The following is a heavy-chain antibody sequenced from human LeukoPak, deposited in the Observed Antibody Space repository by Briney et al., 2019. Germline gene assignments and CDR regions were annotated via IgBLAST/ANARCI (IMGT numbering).Heavy chain of an antibody. CDR1: GFTFSSYS. J-gene: IGHJ2*01. CDR2: ISSSSSYI. CDR3: ARGLTGDSSGYVIVRYFDL. Sequence: GGSLRPSCAASGFTFSSYSMNWVRQAPGKGLEWVSSISSSSSYIYYADSVKGRFTISRDNAKNSLYLQMNSLRAEDTAVYYCARGLTGDSSGYVIVRYFDLWGRGTLVTVSS. V-gene: IGHV3-21*01. D-gene: IGHD3-22*01.